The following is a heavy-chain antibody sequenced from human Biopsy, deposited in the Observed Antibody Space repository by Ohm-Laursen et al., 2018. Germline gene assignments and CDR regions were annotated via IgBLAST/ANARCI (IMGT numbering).Heavy chain of an antibody. CDR1: GGSFSGTY. V-gene: IGHV4-34*01. D-gene: IGHD3-3*01. Sequence: GTLSLTCAVSGGSFSGTYWSWIRQTPGKGLEWVGEINHSGSTKYNPSFKSRVTISVDTSKNQFSLNLFSVTAADAARYFCARGEYYAYWSGARKLNYFDYWGQGTLVIVSS. CDR2: INHSGST. J-gene: IGHJ4*02. CDR3: ARGEYYAYWSGARKLNYFDY.